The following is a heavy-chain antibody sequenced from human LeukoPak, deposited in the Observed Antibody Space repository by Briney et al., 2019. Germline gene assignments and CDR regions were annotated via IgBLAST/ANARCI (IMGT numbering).Heavy chain of an antibody. Sequence: GGSLRLSCAASGFTFRSYSMNWVRQAPGRGLEWVSTITGNGGRTYYADSVKGRFTISRDNSKNTLYIQMNGLRAEDTAVYYCATVNAEPDYWGQGTLVTVSS. CDR3: ATVNAEPDY. V-gene: IGHV3-23*01. CDR2: ITGNGGRT. D-gene: IGHD1-1*01. J-gene: IGHJ4*02. CDR1: GFTFRSYS.